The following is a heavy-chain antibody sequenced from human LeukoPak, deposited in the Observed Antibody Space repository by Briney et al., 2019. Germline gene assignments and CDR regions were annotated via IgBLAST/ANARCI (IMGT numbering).Heavy chain of an antibody. CDR2: ISLDGSNK. J-gene: IGHJ1*01. CDR1: GFSFSSYA. D-gene: IGHD2-2*01. CDR3: ARDGVTDIVVVPILVYFQH. Sequence: PGGSLRLSCAASGFSFSSYAMHWVRPAPGKGLEWVALISLDGSNKYYADSVKGRFTISRDNSKNTLYLQMNSLRGEDTAVYYCARDGVTDIVVVPILVYFQHWGQGTLVTVSS. V-gene: IGHV3-30*04.